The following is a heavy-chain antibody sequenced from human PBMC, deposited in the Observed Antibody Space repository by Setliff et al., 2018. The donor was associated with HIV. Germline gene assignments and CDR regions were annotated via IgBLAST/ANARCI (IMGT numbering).Heavy chain of an antibody. V-gene: IGHV4-38-2*01. CDR3: VRGFCSSTTCYEDYYYMDV. CDR2: IFYTGNT. D-gene: IGHD2-2*01. Sequence: PSETLSLTCAVSGYSISSGYYWGWIRQPPGKGLEWIGTIFYTGNTNYNPSLKSRVTLSGGMSENQLFLRLTSVTAADTAVYYCVRGFCSSTTCYEDYYYMDVWGKGSTVTVSS. CDR1: GYSISSGYY. J-gene: IGHJ6*03.